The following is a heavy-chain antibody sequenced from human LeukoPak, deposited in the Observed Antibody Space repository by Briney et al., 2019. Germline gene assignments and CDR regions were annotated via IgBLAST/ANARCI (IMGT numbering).Heavy chain of an antibody. J-gene: IGHJ4*02. CDR3: AMSITMIIVIIKRPPTIDY. D-gene: IGHD3-22*01. CDR1: GGSISGFY. CDR2: INHSGST. V-gene: IGHV4-34*01. Sequence: SETLSLTCTVSGGSISGFYWSWIRQPPGKGLEWIGEINHSGSTNYNPSLKSRVTISVDTSKNQFSLKLSSVTAADTAVYYCAMSITMIIVIIKRPPTIDYWGQGTLVTVSS.